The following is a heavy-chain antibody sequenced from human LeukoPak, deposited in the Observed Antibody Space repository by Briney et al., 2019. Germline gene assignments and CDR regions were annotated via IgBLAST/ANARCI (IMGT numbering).Heavy chain of an antibody. D-gene: IGHD2-2*01. CDR2: FDPEDGET. CDR3: ATPPYCSGTSCHDY. J-gene: IGHJ4*02. Sequence: GSVKVSCKVSGYTLTELSMHWVRQAPGKGLEWMGGFDPEDGETIYAQKFQGRVTMTEDTSTDTAYMELSSLRSEDTAVYYCATPPYCSGTSCHDYWGQGTLVTVSS. V-gene: IGHV1-24*01. CDR1: GYTLTELS.